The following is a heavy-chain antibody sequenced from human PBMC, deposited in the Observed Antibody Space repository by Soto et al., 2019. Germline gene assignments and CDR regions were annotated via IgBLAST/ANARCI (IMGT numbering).Heavy chain of an antibody. Sequence: EVQLVESGGGLVKPGGSLRLSCAASGFTFSSNSMNWVRQPPGKGLEWVPSISSSSSYIYYADSVKGRFTISRDNAKNSLYLQMNSLRAEDTAVYYCARDRLSGYSYGYPWFDPWGQGTLVTVSS. CDR2: ISSSSSYI. D-gene: IGHD5-18*01. CDR1: GFTFSSNS. V-gene: IGHV3-21*01. J-gene: IGHJ5*02. CDR3: ARDRLSGYSYGYPWFDP.